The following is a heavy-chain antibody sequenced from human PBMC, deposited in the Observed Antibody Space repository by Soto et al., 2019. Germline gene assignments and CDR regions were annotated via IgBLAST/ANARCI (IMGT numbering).Heavy chain of an antibody. CDR1: GGSISSGGYS. V-gene: IGHV4-30-2*01. CDR2: IYHSGST. D-gene: IGHD6-13*01. Sequence: SETLSLTCAVSGGSISSGGYSWSWIRQPPGKGLEWIGYIYHSGSTYYNPSLKSRVTISVDRSKNQFSLKLSSVTAADTAVYYCARDRSSSYLDYWGQGTLVTVSS. CDR3: ARDRSSSYLDY. J-gene: IGHJ4*02.